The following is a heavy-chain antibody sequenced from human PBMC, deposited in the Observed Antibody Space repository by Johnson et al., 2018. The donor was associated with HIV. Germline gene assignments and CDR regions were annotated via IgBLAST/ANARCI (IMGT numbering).Heavy chain of an antibody. Sequence: QVQLVESGGGLVKPGGSLRLSCAASGFTFSNAWMSWVRQAPGKGLEWVAFIRYDGSNKYYADSVKGRFTISRDNSKNTLYLQMNSLRAEDTAVYYCAKEMYYNFWSVQDAFDIWGQGTMVTVSS. CDR2: IRYDGSNK. J-gene: IGHJ3*02. D-gene: IGHD3-3*01. CDR1: GFTFSNAW. V-gene: IGHV3-30*02. CDR3: AKEMYYNFWSVQDAFDI.